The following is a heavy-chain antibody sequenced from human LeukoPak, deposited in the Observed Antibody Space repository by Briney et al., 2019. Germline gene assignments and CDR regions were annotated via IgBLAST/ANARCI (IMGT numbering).Heavy chain of an antibody. V-gene: IGHV3-30*18. CDR2: ISYDGSNK. D-gene: IGHD1-26*01. J-gene: IGHJ4*02. Sequence: GGSLRLSCAASGFTSSSYGMHWVRQAPGKGLEWVAVISYDGSNKYYADSVKGRFTISRDNSKNTLYLQMNSLRAEDTAVYYCAKEVGQAYFDYWGQGTLVTVSS. CDR3: AKEVGQAYFDY. CDR1: GFTSSSYG.